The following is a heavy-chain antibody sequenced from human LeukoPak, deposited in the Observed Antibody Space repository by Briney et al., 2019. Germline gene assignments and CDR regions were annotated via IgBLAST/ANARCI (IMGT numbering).Heavy chain of an antibody. CDR3: TTGKAFYCSGGSCYPYFDY. CDR1: GFTFSNAW. J-gene: IGHJ4*02. CDR2: IKSKTDGGTT. V-gene: IGHV3-15*01. Sequence: PGGSLRLSCAASGFTFSNAWMSWVRQAPGKGLEWVGRIKSKTDGGTTDYAAPVKGRFTISRDDSKNTLYLQMNSLKTEDTAVYYCTTGKAFYCSGGSCYPYFDYWGQGTLVTVSS. D-gene: IGHD2-15*01.